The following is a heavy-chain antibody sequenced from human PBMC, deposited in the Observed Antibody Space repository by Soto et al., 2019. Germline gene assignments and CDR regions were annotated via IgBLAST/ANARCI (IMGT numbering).Heavy chain of an antibody. CDR1: GFTFSNYA. CDR3: AKDFKGVLADAFDI. Sequence: EVQLLESGGGLVQPGGSLRLYCAASGFTFSNYAMSWVRQAPGKGLEWVSGITGNGGGTNYADSVKGRFTISRDNSKNTLYLQMNSLRAEDTAVYYCAKDFKGVLADAFDIWGQGTMVTVSA. J-gene: IGHJ3*02. V-gene: IGHV3-23*01. D-gene: IGHD2-8*02. CDR2: ITGNGGGT.